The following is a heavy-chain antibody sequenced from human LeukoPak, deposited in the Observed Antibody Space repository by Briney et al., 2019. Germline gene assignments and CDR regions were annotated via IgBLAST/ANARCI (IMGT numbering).Heavy chain of an antibody. CDR1: GYTFTTYY. Sequence: ASVKVSCKASGYTFTTYYMHWVRQAPGQGLDWMGIINPSGGSTSYAQKFQGRVTMTRDMSTSTVYMELSSLRSADTAVYYCARARYSSSSVYYYYYYMDVWGKGTTVTISS. CDR2: INPSGGST. D-gene: IGHD6-13*01. CDR3: ARARYSSSSVYYYYYYMDV. V-gene: IGHV1-46*01. J-gene: IGHJ6*03.